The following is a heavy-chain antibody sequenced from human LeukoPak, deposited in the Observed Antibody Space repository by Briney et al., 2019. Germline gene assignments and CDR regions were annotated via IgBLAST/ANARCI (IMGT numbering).Heavy chain of an antibody. Sequence: GGSLRLSCVASGFTFTVYGMNWVRQAPGKGLEWISGINTSGGGTNYAHSLKGRFTISRDTSKSTLYMQMNRLSAGDTAVYYCAKPALRPYYYSVDVWGKGGTVIVS. CDR2: INTSGGGT. CDR1: GFTFTVYG. CDR3: AKPALRPYYYSVDV. V-gene: IGHV3-23*01. D-gene: IGHD2-15*01. J-gene: IGHJ6*03.